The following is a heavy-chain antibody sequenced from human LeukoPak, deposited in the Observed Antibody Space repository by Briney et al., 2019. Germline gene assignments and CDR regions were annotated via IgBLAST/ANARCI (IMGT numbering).Heavy chain of an antibody. CDR1: GFSFSSFW. CDR2: INSDGSRT. Sequence: PGGSLRLSCAASGFSFSSFWMHWVRQAPGKGLVWVSRINSDGSRTSHADSVKGRFTISRDNAKNTLYLQMNSLRAEDTAVYYCARDTSGYANFDYWGQGTLVTVSS. CDR3: ARDTSGYANFDY. V-gene: IGHV3-74*01. J-gene: IGHJ4*02. D-gene: IGHD5-12*01.